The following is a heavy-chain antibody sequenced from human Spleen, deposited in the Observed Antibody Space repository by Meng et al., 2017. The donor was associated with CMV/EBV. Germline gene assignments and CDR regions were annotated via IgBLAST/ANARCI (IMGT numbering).Heavy chain of an antibody. CDR1: GFTFSNYD. Sequence: GESLKISCAASGFTFSNYDMSWVRQAPGKGLEWVSVIYSGVSSTYYVDSVKGRFTISRDNSKNTLYLQMNSLKAEDTAVYYCAKDAQEFGGHDYYYYGMDVWGQGTTVTVSS. V-gene: IGHV3-23*03. J-gene: IGHJ6*02. CDR3: AKDAQEFGGHDYYYYGMDV. CDR2: IYSGVSST. D-gene: IGHD3-3*01.